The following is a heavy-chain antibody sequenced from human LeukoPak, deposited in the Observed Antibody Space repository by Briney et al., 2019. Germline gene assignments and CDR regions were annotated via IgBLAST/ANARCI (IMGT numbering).Heavy chain of an antibody. CDR3: ARAGWWELPRSAFDI. CDR1: GFPLSSYA. Sequence: GGSLRLSCAVSGFPLSSYAMGWVRQAPGKGLEWVSATCSSDAGTYYGDSVRGRFTISRDNSKNTLYLQMNSLRAEDAAVYYCARAGWWELPRSAFDIWGQGTVVTVSS. D-gene: IGHD1-26*01. CDR2: TCSSDAGT. J-gene: IGHJ3*02. V-gene: IGHV3-23*01.